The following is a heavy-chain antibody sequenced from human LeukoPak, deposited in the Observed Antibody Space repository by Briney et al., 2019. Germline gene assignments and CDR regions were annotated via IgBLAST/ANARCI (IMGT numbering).Heavy chain of an antibody. Sequence: GGSLKLSCAASGFTFSGSAMHWVRQASGKGLEWVGRIRSKANSYATAYAASVKGRFTISRDDSKNTAYLQMNSLKTEDTAVYYCTRQVPNSGDWGQGTLVTVSS. D-gene: IGHD7-27*01. J-gene: IGHJ4*02. CDR3: TRQVPNSGD. CDR1: GFTFSGSA. CDR2: IRSKANSYAT. V-gene: IGHV3-73*01.